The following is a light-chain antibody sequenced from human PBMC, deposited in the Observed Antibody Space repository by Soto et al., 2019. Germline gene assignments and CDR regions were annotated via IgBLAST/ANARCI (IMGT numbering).Light chain of an antibody. V-gene: IGKV3-20*01. CDR2: GTS. J-gene: IGKJ2*01. Sequence: ENVLTQSPGTLSLSPGERATLSCRASQSVRSTYLAWYQQKPGQAPRLLIHGTSSRATGIPDRFSGSGSGTDFPLTISRREPDDFAVYYCQQYGSSPPMYAFGQGTKLEIK. CDR3: QQYGSSPPMYA. CDR1: QSVRSTY.